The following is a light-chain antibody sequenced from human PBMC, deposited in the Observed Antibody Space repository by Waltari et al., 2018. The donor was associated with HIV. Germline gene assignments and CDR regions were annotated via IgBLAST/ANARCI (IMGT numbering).Light chain of an antibody. J-gene: IGKJ1*01. CDR1: QSVSRN. Sequence: EVVMTQSPATLSVSPGERAALACRASQSVSRNLAWYQQKPGQPARLVIYAASTRASGVPVRISGTGSGTEFTLTISSLQSEDFAVYYCQQYDDWPRTFGQGTRVEIK. CDR3: QQYDDWPRT. V-gene: IGKV3-15*01. CDR2: AAS.